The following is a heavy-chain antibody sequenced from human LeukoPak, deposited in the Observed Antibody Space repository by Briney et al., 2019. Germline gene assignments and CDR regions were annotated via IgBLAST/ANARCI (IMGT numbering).Heavy chain of an antibody. CDR3: ARGGGAFDI. CDR1: GFTFSAYT. D-gene: IGHD2-15*01. Sequence: GGSLRLSCAASGFTFSAYTINWVRQAPGKGLEWVSSISSSSGYRYYADSVKGRFTISRDNAKNSLSLQMNSLRAEDTAVYYCARGGGAFDIWGQGTMVTVSS. J-gene: IGHJ3*02. CDR2: ISSSSGYR. V-gene: IGHV3-21*01.